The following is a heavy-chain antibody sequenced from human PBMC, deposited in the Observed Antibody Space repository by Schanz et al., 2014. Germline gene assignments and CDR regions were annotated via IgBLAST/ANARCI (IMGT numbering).Heavy chain of an antibody. CDR3: ATAEDASGSYGLPACGV. CDR2: LDLEDGEI. Sequence: QVQLVQSGAELKNPGASVKVSCKVSGYTLSKLSIHWVRQAPGKGLEWMGGLDLEDGEIVYAEQLKGRVTMTEDTSTDTAYMELSSLRSQDTAVYYCATAEDASGSYGLPACGVWGQGTTVIVSS. D-gene: IGHD3-10*01. V-gene: IGHV1-24*01. J-gene: IGHJ6*02. CDR1: GYTLSKLS.